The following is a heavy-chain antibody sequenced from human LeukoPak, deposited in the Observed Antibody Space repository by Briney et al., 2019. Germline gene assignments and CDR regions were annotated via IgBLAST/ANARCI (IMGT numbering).Heavy chain of an antibody. CDR1: GYTFTGYY. V-gene: IGHV1-2*02. D-gene: IGHD1-26*01. CDR3: ARVGVGATYNWFDP. J-gene: IGHJ5*02. Sequence: GASVKVSCKASGYTFTGYYMHWVRQAPGQGLEWMGWINHNSGGTNYAQKFQGRVAMTRDTSISTAYMELSRLRSDDTAVYYCARVGVGATYNWFDPWGQGTLVTVSS. CDR2: INHNSGGT.